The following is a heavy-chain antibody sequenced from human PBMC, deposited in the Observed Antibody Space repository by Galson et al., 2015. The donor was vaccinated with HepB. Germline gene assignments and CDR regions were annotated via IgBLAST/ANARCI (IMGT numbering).Heavy chain of an antibody. D-gene: IGHD1-1*01. CDR2: IKSKTDGGTT. Sequence: SLRLSCAASGFTFSHAWMSWVRQAPGKGLEWVGRIKSKTDGGTTDYAAPVKGRFTISRDDSKNTLYLQMNSLKTEDTAVYYCTTDHNWKDTAFDIWGQGTMVTVSS. J-gene: IGHJ3*02. CDR1: GFTFSHAW. CDR3: TTDHNWKDTAFDI. V-gene: IGHV3-15*01.